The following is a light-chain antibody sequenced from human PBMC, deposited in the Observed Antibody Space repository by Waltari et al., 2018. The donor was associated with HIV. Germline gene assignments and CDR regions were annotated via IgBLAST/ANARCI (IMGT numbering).Light chain of an antibody. CDR1: TLTDVY. CDR2: GEN. V-gene: IGLV3-19*01. CDR3: NSRDSHTNHHF. Sequence: ELTQDPDVSVALGQTVRITCQGDTLTDVYPTWYRQKSGQAPVLVVFGENARPSGLPDRFSASSSGNTACLTISGAQAEDEADYDGNSRDSHTNHHFFGPGTKVTV. J-gene: IGLJ1*01.